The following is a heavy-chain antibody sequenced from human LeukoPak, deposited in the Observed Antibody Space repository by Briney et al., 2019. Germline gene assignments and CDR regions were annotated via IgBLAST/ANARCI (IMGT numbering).Heavy chain of an antibody. J-gene: IGHJ4*02. CDR1: EYSFSSYW. Sequence: GESLKISCKGSEYSFSSYWLGWVRQMPGKGLEWMGIIYPDDSDTRYSPSFQGQVTISVDKSISTAYLQWSSLKASDTAMYYCARQTYCSSTSCYDRFDYWGQGTLVTVSS. CDR3: ARQTYCSSTSCYDRFDY. V-gene: IGHV5-51*01. CDR2: IYPDDSDT. D-gene: IGHD2-2*01.